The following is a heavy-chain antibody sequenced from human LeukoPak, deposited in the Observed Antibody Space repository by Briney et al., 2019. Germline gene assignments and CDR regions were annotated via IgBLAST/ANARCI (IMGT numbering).Heavy chain of an antibody. CDR1: GGSINTGDYY. Sequence: SETLSLTCTASGGSINTGDYYSSWIRQHPGKGLEWIGYIHYSGSTYYNPSLRSRVTISGDTSKNQFSLKLISVTAADTAVYYCARGSRAEYTYGLYHYWGQGTLVTVSS. CDR2: IHYSGST. D-gene: IGHD5-18*01. J-gene: IGHJ4*02. V-gene: IGHV4-31*03. CDR3: ARGSRAEYTYGLYHY.